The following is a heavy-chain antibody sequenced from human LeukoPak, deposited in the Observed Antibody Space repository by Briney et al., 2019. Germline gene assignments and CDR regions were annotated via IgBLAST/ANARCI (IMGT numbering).Heavy chain of an antibody. D-gene: IGHD4-23*01. V-gene: IGHV3-74*01. CDR3: ARGRPHGNDY. J-gene: IGHJ4*02. Sequence: GGSLRLSCAASGFTFSSYWMNWVRQAPGKGLVWVSRIASDGSSTTYADSVKGRFSISRDNAKNTLYLQMNSLRVEDTAVYYCARGRPHGNDYWGQETLVTVSS. CDR2: IASDGSST. CDR1: GFTFSSYW.